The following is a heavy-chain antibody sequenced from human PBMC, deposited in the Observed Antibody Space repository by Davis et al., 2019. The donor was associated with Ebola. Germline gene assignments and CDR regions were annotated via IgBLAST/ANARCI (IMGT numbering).Heavy chain of an antibody. D-gene: IGHD3-10*01. CDR3: ARGGLWFGESLSHWFDP. CDR2: IYYSGST. J-gene: IGHJ5*02. V-gene: IGHV4-59*01. CDR1: GGSISSSY. Sequence: MPGGSLRLSCTVSGGSISSSYWSWIQQPPGKGLEWIAYIYYSGSTNYNPSLKSRVSISLDTSKNQFSLKLSSVTAADTAVYYCARGGLWFGESLSHWFDPWGQGTLVTVSS.